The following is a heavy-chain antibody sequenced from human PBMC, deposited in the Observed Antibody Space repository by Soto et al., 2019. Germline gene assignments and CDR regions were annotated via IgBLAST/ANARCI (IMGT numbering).Heavy chain of an antibody. V-gene: IGHV1-3*01. CDR2: INAGNGNT. D-gene: IGHD3-22*01. J-gene: IGHJ4*02. CDR1: GYTFTSYA. CDR3: ARVGLSGRGIEVVRFDY. Sequence: ASVKVSCKASGYTFTSYAMHWVRQAPGQRLEWMGWINAGNGNTKYSQKFQGRVTITRDTSASTAYMELSSLRSEDTAVYYCARVGLSGRGIEVVRFDYWGQGTLVTVSS.